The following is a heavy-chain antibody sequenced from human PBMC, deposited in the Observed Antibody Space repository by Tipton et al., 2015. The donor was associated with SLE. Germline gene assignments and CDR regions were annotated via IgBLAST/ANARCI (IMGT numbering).Heavy chain of an antibody. J-gene: IGHJ2*01. CDR3: ARVGEPNHYDFWSGYHYWYFDL. CDR2: IYYSGSI. Sequence: TLSLTCTVSGGSISSSSYYWGWIRQPPGKGLEWIGSIYYSGSIYYNPSLKSRVTISVDTSKNQFSLKLSSVTAADTAVYYCARVGEPNHYDFWSGYHYWYFDLWGRGTLVTVSS. V-gene: IGHV4-39*07. CDR1: GGSISSSSYY. D-gene: IGHD3-3*01.